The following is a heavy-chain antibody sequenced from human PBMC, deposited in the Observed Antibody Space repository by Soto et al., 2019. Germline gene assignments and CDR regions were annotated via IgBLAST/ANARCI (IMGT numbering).Heavy chain of an antibody. J-gene: IGHJ4*02. Sequence: LRLSCAASGFTFSSYWMHWVRQAPGKGLVWVSRINSDGSSTSYADSVKGRFTISRDNAKNTLYLQMNSLRAEDTAVYYCAMGYGDYEVFDYWGQGTLVTVSS. CDR3: AMGYGDYEVFDY. D-gene: IGHD4-17*01. CDR2: INSDGSST. V-gene: IGHV3-74*01. CDR1: GFTFSSYW.